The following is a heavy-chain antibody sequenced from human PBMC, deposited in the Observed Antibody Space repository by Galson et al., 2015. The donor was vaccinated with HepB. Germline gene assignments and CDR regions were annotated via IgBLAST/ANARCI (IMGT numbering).Heavy chain of an antibody. CDR2: ISGSGGST. Sequence: SLRLSCAASGFTFSSYAMSWVRQAPGQGLEWVSAISGSGGSTYYADSVKGRFTISRDNSKNTLYLQMNSLRAEDTAVYYCAKDPSLLVMRSWSSKLIDYWGQGTLVTVSS. D-gene: IGHD6-13*01. V-gene: IGHV3-23*01. CDR3: AKDPSLLVMRSWSSKLIDY. J-gene: IGHJ4*02. CDR1: GFTFSSYA.